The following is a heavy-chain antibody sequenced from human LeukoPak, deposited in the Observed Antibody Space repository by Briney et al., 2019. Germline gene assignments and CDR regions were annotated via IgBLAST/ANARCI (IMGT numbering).Heavy chain of an antibody. Sequence: SETLSLTCTVSGGSISSSGYYWGWIRQPPGKGLEWIGSIYYSGSTYYNPSLKSRVTISVDTSKNQFSLKLSSVTAADTAVYYCAREGGYFDWSLMDVWGQGTTVTVSS. J-gene: IGHJ6*02. CDR3: AREGGYFDWSLMDV. V-gene: IGHV4-39*07. CDR2: IYYSGST. D-gene: IGHD3-9*01. CDR1: GGSISSSGYY.